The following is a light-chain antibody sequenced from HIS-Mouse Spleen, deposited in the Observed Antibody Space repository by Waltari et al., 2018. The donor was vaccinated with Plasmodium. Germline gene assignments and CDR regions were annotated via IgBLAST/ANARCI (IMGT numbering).Light chain of an antibody. CDR3: QAWDSSPVV. Sequence: SYELTQPPSVSVSPGQTASITCSGDKLGDKYACWYQQKPGPSPVLVIYQDSKRPSGIPERFSGSNSGNTATLTISGTQAMDEADYYCQAWDSSPVVFGGGTKLTVL. V-gene: IGLV3-1*01. J-gene: IGLJ2*01. CDR1: KLGDKY. CDR2: QDS.